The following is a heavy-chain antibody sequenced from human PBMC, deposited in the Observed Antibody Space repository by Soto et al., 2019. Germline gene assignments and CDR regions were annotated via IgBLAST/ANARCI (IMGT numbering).Heavy chain of an antibody. CDR1: GWNFSGYY. J-gene: IGHJ4*02. Sequence: SETLSLTCAVYGWNFSGYYWSWIRQPPGKGLEWIGEINHSGSTNYNPSLKSRVTISVDTSKNQFSLKLSSVTAADTAVYYCARYGLGKGRFDYWGQGTLVTVSS. CDR3: ARYGLGKGRFDY. CDR2: INHSGST. V-gene: IGHV4-34*01. D-gene: IGHD3-9*01.